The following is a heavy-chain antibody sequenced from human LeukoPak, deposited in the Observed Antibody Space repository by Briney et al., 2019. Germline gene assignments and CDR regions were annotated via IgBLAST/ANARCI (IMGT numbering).Heavy chain of an antibody. J-gene: IGHJ4*02. CDR3: ARTSGSYSQYFDY. Sequence: GGSLRLSCAASGFTFSSYEMNWVRQAPGKGLEWVSYISSSGGTIYYADSVKGRFTISRDNAKNSLYLQMNSLRAEDTAVYYCARTSGSYSQYFDYWGQGTLVTVSS. CDR2: ISSSGGTI. D-gene: IGHD1-26*01. V-gene: IGHV3-48*03. CDR1: GFTFSSYE.